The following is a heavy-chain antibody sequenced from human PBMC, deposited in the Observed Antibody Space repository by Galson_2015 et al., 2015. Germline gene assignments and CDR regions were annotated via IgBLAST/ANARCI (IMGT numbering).Heavy chain of an antibody. D-gene: IGHD6-13*01. V-gene: IGHV3-23*01. CDR2: ISARGDRT. CDR1: GFTFSAYA. CDR3: VKDMGSSRGYYDS. J-gene: IGHJ4*02. Sequence: SLRLSCAASGFTFSAYAMSWARQVPEKGLEWVSAISARGDRTFYADSVEGRFTISRDNSKNTLYLQLTNLRGEDSATYYCVKDMGSSRGYYDSWGQGALVTVSA.